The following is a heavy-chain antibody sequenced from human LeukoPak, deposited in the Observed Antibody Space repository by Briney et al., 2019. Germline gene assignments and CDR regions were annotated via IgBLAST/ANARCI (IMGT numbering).Heavy chain of an antibody. Sequence: SETLSLTCAVYGGSFSGYYWSWIRQPPGKGLEWIGEINHSGSTNYNPSLKSRVTMSVDTSKNQFSLKLSSVTAADTAVYYCARVSRDGYDSSGFDYWGQGTLVTVSS. J-gene: IGHJ4*02. V-gene: IGHV4-34*01. D-gene: IGHD3-22*01. CDR1: GGSFSGYY. CDR3: ARVSRDGYDSSGFDY. CDR2: INHSGST.